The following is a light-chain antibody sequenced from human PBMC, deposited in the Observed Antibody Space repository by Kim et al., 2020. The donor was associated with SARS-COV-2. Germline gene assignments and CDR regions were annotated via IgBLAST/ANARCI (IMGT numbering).Light chain of an antibody. V-gene: IGLV2-14*01. Sequence: QSALTQPASVSGSPGQSITISCTGTSSDVGGHNYVSWYQQHPGKVPKLMIYDVAKWPSGVSNRFSGSKSGNTASLTISGLQAEDEADYYCSSYTSSSTLVFGGGTKVTVL. J-gene: IGLJ2*01. CDR3: SSYTSSSTLV. CDR1: SSDVGGHNY. CDR2: DVA.